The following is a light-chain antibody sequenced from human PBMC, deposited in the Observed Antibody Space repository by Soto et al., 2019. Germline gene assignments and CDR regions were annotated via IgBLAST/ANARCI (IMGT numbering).Light chain of an antibody. V-gene: IGKV3-15*01. J-gene: IGKJ2*01. CDR2: GAS. CDR3: QQYINWPRTVYT. CDR1: QSVSSN. Sequence: EIVMTQSPATLSVSPGERATLSCRASQSVSSNLAWYQQKPGQAPRLLIYGASTRATGIPARFSGSGSGTEYTLTNSSLQSEDSAVYYCQQYINWPRTVYTFGQGTKVEIK.